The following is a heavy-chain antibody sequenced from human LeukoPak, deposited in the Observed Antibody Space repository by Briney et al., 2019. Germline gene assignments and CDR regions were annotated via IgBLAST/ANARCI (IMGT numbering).Heavy chain of an antibody. CDR1: EFTFSSYA. D-gene: IGHD3-22*01. CDR2: ISGSGGST. J-gene: IGHJ4*02. CDR3: AKGATITMIVVYFDY. Sequence: GGSRSLSCAASEFTFSSYAMSWVRQAPGRGLEWVSAISGSGGSTYYADSVKGRFNISRDNSKNTLYLQMNSLRAEDTAVYYCAKGATITMIVVYFDYWGQGTLVTVSS. V-gene: IGHV3-23*01.